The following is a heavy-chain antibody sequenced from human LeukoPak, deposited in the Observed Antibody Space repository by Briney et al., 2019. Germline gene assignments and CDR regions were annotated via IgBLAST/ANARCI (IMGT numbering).Heavy chain of an antibody. CDR1: GGSISSYY. D-gene: IGHD2-2*01. CDR2: IYYSGST. V-gene: IGHV4-39*01. J-gene: IGHJ6*03. CDR3: ARHAYCSSTSCYLGFRSDYYYYMDV. Sequence: PSETLSLTCTVSGGSISSYYWGWIRQPPGKGLEWIGSIYYSGSTYYNPSLKSRVTISVDTSKNQFSLKLSSVTAADTAVYYCARHAYCSSTSCYLGFRSDYYYYMDVWGKGTTVTVSS.